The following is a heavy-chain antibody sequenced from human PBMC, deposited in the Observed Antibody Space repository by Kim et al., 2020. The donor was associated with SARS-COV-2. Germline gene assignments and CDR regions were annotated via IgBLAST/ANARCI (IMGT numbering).Heavy chain of an antibody. D-gene: IGHD2-8*02. V-gene: IGHV4-39*01. CDR2: IYYTGTT. CDR1: GGSISSSDYY. J-gene: IGHJ5*02. CDR3: ARHGSSGGVCSFDP. Sequence: SETLSLTCTVSGGSISSSDYYWGWIRQPPGKGLEWIGSIYYTGTTYYNPSLKSRVTISVDTSKNQFSLKLSSVTDATVDYCARHGSSGGVCSFDP.